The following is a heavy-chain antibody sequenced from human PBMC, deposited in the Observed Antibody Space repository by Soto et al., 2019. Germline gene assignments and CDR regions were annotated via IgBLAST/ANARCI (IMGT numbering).Heavy chain of an antibody. CDR3: AKDRRYSYGYYYGMDV. Sequence: PGGSLRLSCAASGFTFSSYGLHWVRQAPGKGLEGVAVISYDGSNKYYADSVKGRFTISRDNSKNTLYLQMNSLRAEDTPVYYCAKDRRYSYGYYYGMDVWGQGTTVTVSS. V-gene: IGHV3-30*18. CDR1: GFTFSSYG. CDR2: ISYDGSNK. J-gene: IGHJ6*02. D-gene: IGHD5-18*01.